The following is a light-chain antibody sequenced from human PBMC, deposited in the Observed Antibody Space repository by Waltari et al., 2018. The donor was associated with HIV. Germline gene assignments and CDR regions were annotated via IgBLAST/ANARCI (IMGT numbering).Light chain of an antibody. J-gene: IGLJ1*01. CDR3: SSYTSSSTKV. CDR1: RSAVVGDYY. CDR2: DVS. V-gene: IGLV2-14*03. Sequence: QSALTRPASVSGPAGQSITISRSGTRSAVVGDYYVPWYQQHPGKAPKLMIYDVSNRPSGVSNRFSGSKSGNTASLTSSGLQAEDEANYYCSSYTSSSTKVFGTGTKVTVL.